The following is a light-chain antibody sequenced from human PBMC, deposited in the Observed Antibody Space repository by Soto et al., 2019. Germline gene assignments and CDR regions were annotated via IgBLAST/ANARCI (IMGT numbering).Light chain of an antibody. V-gene: IGLV1-51*01. CDR1: SSNIGNNY. CDR2: DNN. J-gene: IGLJ2*01. Sequence: QSVLTQPPSVSAAPGQTVTISCSGSSSNIGNNYVSWYQQLPGTAPKLLIYDNNKRPSGIPGRFSGSKSGTSATLGITGLQTGDEADYYCGTLDSSLSAVVFGGGTQLTVL. CDR3: GTLDSSLSAVV.